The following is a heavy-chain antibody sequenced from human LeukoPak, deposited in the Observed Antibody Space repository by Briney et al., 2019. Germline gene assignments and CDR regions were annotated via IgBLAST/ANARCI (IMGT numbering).Heavy chain of an antibody. J-gene: IGHJ4*02. CDR1: GTRVSDNY. D-gene: IGHD3-16*01. CDR2: IHSGGST. CDR3: ARSVWGSYHFDY. V-gene: IGHV3-53*01. Sequence: GGSLRLSCEASGTRVSDNYMYWVRQAPGKGLEWVSLIHSGGSTYYADSVKGRFTVSRDNSKNTLYLEMSSLRVDDAAIYYCARSVWGSYHFDYWGQGTRVTVSS.